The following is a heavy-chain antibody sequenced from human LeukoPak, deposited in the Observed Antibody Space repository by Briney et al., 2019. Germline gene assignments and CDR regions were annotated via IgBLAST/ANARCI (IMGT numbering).Heavy chain of an antibody. D-gene: IGHD2-2*01. J-gene: IGHJ6*02. Sequence: ASVKVSCKASGYTFTSYDINWVRQATGQGLEWMGWMNPNSGNTGYVQKFQGRVTMTRNTSISTAYMELSSLRSEDTAVYYCARLYQTSARYYYGMDVWGQGTTVTVSS. CDR2: MNPNSGNT. CDR3: ARLYQTSARYYYGMDV. V-gene: IGHV1-8*01. CDR1: GYTFTSYD.